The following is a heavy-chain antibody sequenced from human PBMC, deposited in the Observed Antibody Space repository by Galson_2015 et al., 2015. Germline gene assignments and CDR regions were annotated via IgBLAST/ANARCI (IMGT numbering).Heavy chain of an antibody. CDR2: ITPLSGTI. Sequence: SVKVSCKASADTFNKYSIHWVRQAPGQGLIWMGGITPLSGTIKYTQRFRGGVTIDAEESTKKVYMHLSGLTSEDSAIYFCARGRLNVVDFHLWGQGTTVTVSS. V-gene: IGHV1-69*13. CDR1: ADTFNKYS. D-gene: IGHD2-21*01. CDR3: ARGRLNVVDFHL. J-gene: IGHJ3*01.